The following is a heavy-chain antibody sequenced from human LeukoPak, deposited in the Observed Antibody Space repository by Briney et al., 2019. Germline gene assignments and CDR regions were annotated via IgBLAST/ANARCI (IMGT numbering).Heavy chain of an antibody. CDR3: ARGKEQQLYAFDI. Sequence: GRPLRLSCAASGFTFSSYGKLWVREAPGKGLEWVAVIWFDGSNKYYADSVKGRFTISRDNSKNTLYLQMNSLSAEDTAVYYCARGKEQQLYAFDIWGQGTMVTVSS. J-gene: IGHJ3*02. D-gene: IGHD6-13*01. CDR2: IWFDGSNK. CDR1: GFTFSSYG. V-gene: IGHV3-33*01.